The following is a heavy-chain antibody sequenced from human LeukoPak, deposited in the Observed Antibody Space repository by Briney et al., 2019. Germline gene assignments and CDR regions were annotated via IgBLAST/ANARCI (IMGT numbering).Heavy chain of an antibody. CDR2: IYHSGST. Sequence: SETLSLTCTVSGYSISSGYYWGWIRQPPGKGLEWIGSIYHSGSTYYNPSLKSRVTISVDTSKNQFSLKLSSVTAADTAVYYCARGRRIVVLPGRGYFDLWGRGTLVTVSS. D-gene: IGHD4/OR15-4a*01. V-gene: IGHV4-38-2*02. CDR1: GYSISSGYY. J-gene: IGHJ2*01. CDR3: ARGRRIVVLPGRGYFDL.